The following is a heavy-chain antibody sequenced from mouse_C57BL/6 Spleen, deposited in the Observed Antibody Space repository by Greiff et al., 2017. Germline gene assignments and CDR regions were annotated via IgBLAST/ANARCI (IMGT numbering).Heavy chain of an antibody. D-gene: IGHD1-1*01. J-gene: IGHJ2*01. CDR3: TRSSFITTVVRGYFDY. CDR2: IYPGNSDT. V-gene: IGHV1-5*01. Sequence: VQLQQSGTVLARPGASVKMSCKTSGYTFTSYWMHWVKQRPGQGLEWIGAIYPGNSDTSYNQKFKGKAKLTAVTSASTAYMELSSLTNEDSAVYYCTRSSFITTVVRGYFDYWGQGTTLTVSS. CDR1: GYTFTSYW.